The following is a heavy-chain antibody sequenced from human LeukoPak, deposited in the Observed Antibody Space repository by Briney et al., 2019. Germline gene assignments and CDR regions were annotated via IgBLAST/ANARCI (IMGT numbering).Heavy chain of an antibody. V-gene: IGHV3-43*02. Sequence: GGSLRLSYAASGFTFDDYAMHWVRQAPGKGLEWVSLISGDGGSTYYADSVKGRFTISRDNSKNSLYLQMNSLRTEDTALYYCAQSYEAVAGNFDYWGQGTLVTVSS. CDR3: AQSYEAVAGNFDY. CDR1: GFTFDDYA. CDR2: ISGDGGST. D-gene: IGHD6-19*01. J-gene: IGHJ4*02.